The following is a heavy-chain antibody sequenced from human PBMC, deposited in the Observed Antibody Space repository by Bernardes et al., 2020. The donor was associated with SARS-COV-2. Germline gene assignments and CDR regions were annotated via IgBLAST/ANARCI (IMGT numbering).Heavy chain of an antibody. J-gene: IGHJ2*01. D-gene: IGHD5-12*01. V-gene: IGHV4-39*01. Sequence: SEPLSLTCTVSGGSISSSSYYWGWLLQPPGKGLEWIGSIYYSGSTYYNPSLKSRVTISVDTSKNQFSLKLSSVTAADTAVYYCASPSVSYDYGTYWYFDLWGRGTLVTVSS. CDR2: IYYSGST. CDR3: ASPSVSYDYGTYWYFDL. CDR1: GGSISSSSYY.